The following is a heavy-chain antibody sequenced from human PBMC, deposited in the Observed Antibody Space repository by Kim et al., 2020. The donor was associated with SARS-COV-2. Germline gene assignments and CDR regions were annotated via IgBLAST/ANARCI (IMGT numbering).Heavy chain of an antibody. J-gene: IGHJ5*02. CDR3: GKDARGTSRGDAWIDP. V-gene: IGHV3-9*01. D-gene: IGHD3-16*01. Sequence: DSVRVRFTISRDNAKNSVYLQMNSLRVDDTALYYCGKDARGTSRGDAWIDPWGQGTLVTVSS.